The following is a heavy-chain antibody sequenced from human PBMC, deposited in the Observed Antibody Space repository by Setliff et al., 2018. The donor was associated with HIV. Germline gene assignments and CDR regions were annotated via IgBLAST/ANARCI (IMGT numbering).Heavy chain of an antibody. CDR2: IYTSGNT. J-gene: IGHJ6*02. D-gene: IGHD2-21*02. V-gene: IGHV4-61*02. Sequence: PSETLSLTCTVADGSISTGSYYWSWVRQPAGRGLEWIGRIYTSGNTDYNPSVKSRVTISVDTFNNQFSLRLSSVTAADTAVYYCSSAIVAVTAIDHYYYGMDVWGQGTTVTVSS. CDR3: SSAIVAVTAIDHYYYGMDV. CDR1: DGSISTGSYY.